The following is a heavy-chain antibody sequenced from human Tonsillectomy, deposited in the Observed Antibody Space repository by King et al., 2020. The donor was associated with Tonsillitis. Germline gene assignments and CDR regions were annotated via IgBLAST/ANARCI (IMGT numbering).Heavy chain of an antibody. CDR3: ASDGGDRYDSSGYYPSD. Sequence: VQLVQSGAEVKKPGSSVKVSCKASGGTFSSYAISWVRQAPGQGLEWMGGIIPIFGTANYALKFQGRVTITADESTSTAYMELSSLRSEDTAVYYCASDGGDRYDSSGYYPSDWGQGTLVTVSS. J-gene: IGHJ4*02. V-gene: IGHV1-69*01. CDR2: IIPIFGTA. CDR1: GGTFSSYA. D-gene: IGHD3-22*01.